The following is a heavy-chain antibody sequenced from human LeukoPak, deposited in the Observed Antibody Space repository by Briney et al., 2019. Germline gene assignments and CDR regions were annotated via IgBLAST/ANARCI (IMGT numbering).Heavy chain of an antibody. CDR1: GGTFSSYA. J-gene: IGHJ5*02. CDR2: IIPILGIA. V-gene: IGHV1-69*04. CDR3: ARDTSSSWYYYWFDP. D-gene: IGHD6-13*01. Sequence: ASVKVSCKASGGTFSSYAISWVRQAPGLGREWIGRIIPILGIANYAQKFQGRVTITADKSTSTAYMELSSLRSEDTAVYYCARDTSSSWYYYWFDPWGQGTLVTVSS.